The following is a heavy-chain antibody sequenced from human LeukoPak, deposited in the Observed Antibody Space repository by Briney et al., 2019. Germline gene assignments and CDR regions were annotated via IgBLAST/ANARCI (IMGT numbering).Heavy chain of an antibody. CDR1: GYTFTDYG. V-gene: IGHV1-18*01. J-gene: IGHJ4*02. Sequence: ASVKVSCKASGYTFTDYGISWVRQAPGQGLEWMGWISAYNGNTYFAQKFQGRVTMTTDTSTSTSYMELRSLRSDDTAVYYCARAVSGSLYGDFDFWGQGTLVTVSS. CDR2: ISAYNGNT. CDR3: ARAVSGSLYGDFDF. D-gene: IGHD1-26*01.